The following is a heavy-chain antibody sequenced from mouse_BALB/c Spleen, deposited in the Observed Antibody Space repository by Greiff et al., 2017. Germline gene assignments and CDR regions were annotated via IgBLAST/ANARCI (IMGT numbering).Heavy chain of an antibody. Sequence: EVQVVESGGGLVQPGGSLKLSCAASGFTFSSYGMSWVRQTPDKRLELVATINSNGGSTYYPGSVKGRFTISRDNAKNTLYLQMSSLKSEDTAMYYCARPNYYGSSYFDYWGQGTTLTVSS. D-gene: IGHD1-1*01. CDR3: ARPNYYGSSYFDY. V-gene: IGHV5-6-3*01. J-gene: IGHJ2*01. CDR1: GFTFSSYG. CDR2: INSNGGST.